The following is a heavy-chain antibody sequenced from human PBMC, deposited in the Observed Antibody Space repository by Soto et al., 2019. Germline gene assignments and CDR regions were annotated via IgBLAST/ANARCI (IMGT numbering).Heavy chain of an antibody. D-gene: IGHD3-10*01. CDR1: GGSFSGYY. V-gene: IGHV4-34*01. CDR2: INHSGST. Sequence: SETLSLTCAVYGGSFSGYYWSWIRQPPGKGLEWIGEINHSGSTNYSPSLKSRVTISVDTSKNQFSLKLSSVTAADTAVYYCARVPAYGSGRFDYWGQGTLVTVSS. CDR3: ARVPAYGSGRFDY. J-gene: IGHJ4*02.